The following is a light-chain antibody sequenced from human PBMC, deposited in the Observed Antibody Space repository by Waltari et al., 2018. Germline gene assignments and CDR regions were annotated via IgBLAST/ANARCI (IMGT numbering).Light chain of an antibody. Sequence: EIVMTQSPATLSLSPGERATLSCRASQSVGSNLAWYQQKPGQAPRLLIYGASPRATGIPPRFRGDGSGTDFTFTISGLQSEDFAVYYCQQYSDWPPLTFGPGTKVEIK. J-gene: IGKJ3*01. CDR3: QQYSDWPPLT. CDR2: GAS. V-gene: IGKV3-15*01. CDR1: QSVGSN.